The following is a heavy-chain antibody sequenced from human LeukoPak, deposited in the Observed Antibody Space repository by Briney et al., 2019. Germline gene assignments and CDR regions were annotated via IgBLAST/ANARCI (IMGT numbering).Heavy chain of an antibody. J-gene: IGHJ4*02. CDR2: ISDSGNT. CDR1: GGSISSFY. Sequence: SETLSLTCTVSGGSISSFYWSWLRQPPGKGLEWIGCISDSGNTNYNPSLKSRVTISVGMSKSQFSLILSSVTAADTALYYCARHRRYYFDSEFDFWGQGTLVTVSS. D-gene: IGHD3-22*01. CDR3: ARHRRYYFDSEFDF. V-gene: IGHV4-59*08.